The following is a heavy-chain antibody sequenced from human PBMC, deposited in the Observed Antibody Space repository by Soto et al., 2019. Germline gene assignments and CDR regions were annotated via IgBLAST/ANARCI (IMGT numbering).Heavy chain of an antibody. V-gene: IGHV3-48*03. CDR2: IGSSGDI. D-gene: IGHD5-12*01. CDR3: VRERYSDYSDGFDI. Sequence: EVQLEESGGGLLQPGGSLRLSCAASGFTFISYDMNWVRQAPGKGLEWVSYIGSSGDIFYADSVKGRFTISRDNAENSLHLQMNSLRAEDTALYYCVRERYSDYSDGFDIWGQGTMVTVSS. J-gene: IGHJ3*02. CDR1: GFTFISYD.